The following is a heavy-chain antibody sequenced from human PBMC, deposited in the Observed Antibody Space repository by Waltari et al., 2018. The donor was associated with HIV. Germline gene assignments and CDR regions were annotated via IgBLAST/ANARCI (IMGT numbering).Heavy chain of an antibody. CDR3: VRQMTFYDAFDI. V-gene: IGHV1-2*02. CDR2: VYPNTGDT. Sequence: QLPQSGAEVKKPGASVNVSCTSAGYTFFGYYIHWVRQAPGQGVEWMGWVYPNTGDTNYAQKFQGRVTMARDASIRTVSMELSRLRSDDTAVYYCVRQMTFYDAFDIWGQGTLVTVSA. J-gene: IGHJ3*02. CDR1: GYTFFGYY.